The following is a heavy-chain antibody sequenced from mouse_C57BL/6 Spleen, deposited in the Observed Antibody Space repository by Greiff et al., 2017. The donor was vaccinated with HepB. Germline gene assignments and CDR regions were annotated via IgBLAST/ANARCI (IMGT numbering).Heavy chain of an antibody. Sequence: VQLKQSGPELVKPGASVKIPCKASGYTFTDYNMDWVKQSHGKSLEWIGDINPNNGGTIYNQKFKGKATLTVDKSSSTAYMELRSLTSEDTAVYYCATGGSSLYAMDYWGQGTSVTVSS. V-gene: IGHV1-18*01. CDR3: ATGGSSLYAMDY. CDR2: INPNNGGT. CDR1: GYTFTDYN. D-gene: IGHD1-1*01. J-gene: IGHJ4*01.